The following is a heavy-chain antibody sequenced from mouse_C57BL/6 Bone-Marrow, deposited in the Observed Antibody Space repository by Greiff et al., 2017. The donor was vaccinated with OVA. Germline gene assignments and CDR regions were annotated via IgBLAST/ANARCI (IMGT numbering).Heavy chain of an antibody. CDR2: ISSGGSYT. CDR1: GFTFSSYG. Sequence: DVMLVESGGDLVKPGGSLKLSCAASGFTFSSYGMSWVRQTPDKRLEWVATISSGGSYTYYPDSVTGRFTISRDNAKNTLYLQMSSLKSEDTAMYYCARHRGMVTTERVYFDYWGQGTTLTVSS. D-gene: IGHD2-2*01. V-gene: IGHV5-6*02. CDR3: ARHRGMVTTERVYFDY. J-gene: IGHJ2*01.